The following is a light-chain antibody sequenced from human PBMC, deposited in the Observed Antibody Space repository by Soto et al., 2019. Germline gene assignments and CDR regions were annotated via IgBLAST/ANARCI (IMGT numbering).Light chain of an antibody. J-gene: IGKJ1*01. V-gene: IGKV3-11*01. Sequence: VVTQSPATLSLSPGERTTLSCRASQSVGNYLAWYQQKSGQAPRLLIYGASNRATGIPARFSGSGSGTDFTLTISRLEPEDFAIYYCQQRYDSWTFGQGTRVEIK. CDR2: GAS. CDR1: QSVGNY. CDR3: QQRYDSWT.